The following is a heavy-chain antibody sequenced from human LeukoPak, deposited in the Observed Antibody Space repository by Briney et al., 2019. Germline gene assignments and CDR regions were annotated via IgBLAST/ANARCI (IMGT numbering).Heavy chain of an antibody. CDR2: IYYSGST. V-gene: IGHV4-59*01. CDR1: GGSLSSYY. CDR3: ARKYSSGWYEYYFDY. Sequence: SETLSLTCTVSGGSLSSYYWSWIRQPPGKGLEWIGYIYYSGSTNYNPSLKSRVTITVDTSKNQFSLKLSSVTAADTAVYYCARKYSSGWYEYYFDYWGQGTLVTVSS. J-gene: IGHJ4*02. D-gene: IGHD6-19*01.